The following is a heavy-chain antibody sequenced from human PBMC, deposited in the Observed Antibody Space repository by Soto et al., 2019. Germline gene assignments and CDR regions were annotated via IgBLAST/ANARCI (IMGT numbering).Heavy chain of an antibody. J-gene: IGHJ4*02. CDR3: AASGSLAY. CDR2: INPGNGDT. D-gene: IGHD1-26*01. CDR1: GYTFSSYA. V-gene: IGHV1-3*01. Sequence: QVQLVQSGAEVKKPGASVKVSCKASGYTFSSYAIHWVRQAPGQSLECMGWINPGNGDTRYSQKFQGRVTITRDTSANTAYMELSSLRSEVTALYYCAASGSLAYWGQGTLVTVSS.